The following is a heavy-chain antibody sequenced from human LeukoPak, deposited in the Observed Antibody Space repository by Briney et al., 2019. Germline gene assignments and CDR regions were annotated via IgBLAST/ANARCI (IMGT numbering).Heavy chain of an antibody. CDR1: GFTFDDYA. Sequence: GRSLRLSCAASGFTFDDYAMHWVRQAPGKGLEWVSGISWNSGSIEYADSVKGRFTISRDNAKNSLYLQMNGLRAEDTALYYCAKDDSYGGNSNFDYWAREPWSPSPQ. V-gene: IGHV3-9*01. CDR2: ISWNSGSI. J-gene: IGHJ4*02. CDR3: AKDDSYGGNSNFDY. D-gene: IGHD4-23*01.